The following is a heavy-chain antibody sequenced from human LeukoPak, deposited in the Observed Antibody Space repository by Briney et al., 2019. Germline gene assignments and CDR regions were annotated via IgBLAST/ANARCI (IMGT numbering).Heavy chain of an antibody. CDR1: GFTFSSYA. Sequence: QPGGSLRLSCAASGFTFSSYAMSWVRQAPGKGLEWVSAISGSGGSTYYADSVKGRFTISRDNSKNTLYLQMNSLRAEDAAVYYCAKAYGSGSRPFPFDYWGQGTLVTVSS. J-gene: IGHJ4*02. D-gene: IGHD3-10*01. CDR3: AKAYGSGSRPFPFDY. V-gene: IGHV3-23*01. CDR2: ISGSGGST.